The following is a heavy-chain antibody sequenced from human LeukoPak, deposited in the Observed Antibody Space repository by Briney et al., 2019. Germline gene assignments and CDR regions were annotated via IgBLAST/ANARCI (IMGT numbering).Heavy chain of an antibody. CDR2: IQYDGSNE. V-gene: IGHV3-30*02. J-gene: IGHJ6*03. D-gene: IGHD2-8*01. Sequence: SGGSLRLSCAASGFTFSSYTMNWVRQAPGKGLEWVAYIQYDGSNEQYAHSVKGRFRISRDSSKNILYLQMNSLRAEDTAVYYCAKDRCSNGIGCYYYYMDVWGKGTTVTISS. CDR3: AKDRCSNGIGCYYYYMDV. CDR1: GFTFSSYT.